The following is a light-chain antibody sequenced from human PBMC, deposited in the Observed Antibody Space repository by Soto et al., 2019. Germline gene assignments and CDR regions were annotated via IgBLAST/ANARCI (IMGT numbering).Light chain of an antibody. V-gene: IGLV1-47*01. CDR1: SSNIGSNF. CDR3: AAWDDSLSGRV. J-gene: IGLJ3*02. CDR2: RNN. Sequence: QSVLTQPPSASGTPGQRVTISCSESSSNIGSNFVYWYQQLPGTAPKLLIYRNNQWPSGVPDRFSGSKSGTSASLAISGLRSEDEADYYCAAWDDSLSGRVFGGGTKLTVL.